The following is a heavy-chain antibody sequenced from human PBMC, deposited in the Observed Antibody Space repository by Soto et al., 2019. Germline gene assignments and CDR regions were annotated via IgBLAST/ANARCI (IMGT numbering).Heavy chain of an antibody. Sequence: GASVKVSCKASGYTFTSYAMHWVRQAPGQRLEWMGWINAGNGNTKYSQKFQGRVTITRDTSASTAYMELSSLRSEDTAVYYCARGFDYGDYFDYWGQGTLVTVSS. CDR1: GYTFTSYA. V-gene: IGHV1-3*01. CDR2: INAGNGNT. D-gene: IGHD4-17*01. CDR3: ARGFDYGDYFDY. J-gene: IGHJ4*02.